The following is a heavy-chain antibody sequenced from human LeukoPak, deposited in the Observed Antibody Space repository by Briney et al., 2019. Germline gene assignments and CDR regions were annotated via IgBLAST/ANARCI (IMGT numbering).Heavy chain of an antibody. D-gene: IGHD6-6*01. V-gene: IGHV4-4*07. Sequence: SETLSLTCAVSGGSISSSYYWSWIRQPAGKGLEWIGRIYTSGSTNYNPSLKSRVTMSVDTSKNQFSLKLSSVTAADTAVYYCARASLPYYYYMDVWGKGTTVTISS. CDR3: ARASLPYYYYMDV. J-gene: IGHJ6*03. CDR2: IYTSGST. CDR1: GGSISSSYY.